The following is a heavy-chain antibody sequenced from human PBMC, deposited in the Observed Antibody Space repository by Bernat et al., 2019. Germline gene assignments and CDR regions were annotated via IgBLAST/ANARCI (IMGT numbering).Heavy chain of an antibody. CDR2: ISYDGSNK. CDR1: GFTFSTYA. CDR3: ARVSGTVARATWGYFDY. D-gene: IGHD1/OR15-1a*01. V-gene: IGHV3-30*01. Sequence: QVQLVESGGGVVQPGRSLRLSCAASGFTFSTYAIHWVRQAPGKGLEWVAVISYDGSNKYYADSVKGRFTISRDNSKNTLYLQMNSMRAEDTAVYYCARVSGTVARATWGYFDYWGQGTLVTVSS. J-gene: IGHJ4*02.